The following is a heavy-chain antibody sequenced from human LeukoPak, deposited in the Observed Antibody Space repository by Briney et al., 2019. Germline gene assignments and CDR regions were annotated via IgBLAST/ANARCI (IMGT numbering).Heavy chain of an antibody. CDR1: GFTFSDYY. CDR3: ENGISAIVGANPLDC. Sequence: GGSLRLSCAASGFTFSDYYMSWIRHSQGEGLEIISYISSTGSTKYYADSVKGRFTISRDNAKTSLYLQMNSLRVEDTAVYCCENGISAIVGANPLDCRGHRPLVTVAS. CDR2: ISSTGSTK. J-gene: IGHJ4*01. D-gene: IGHD1-26*01. V-gene: IGHV3-11*01.